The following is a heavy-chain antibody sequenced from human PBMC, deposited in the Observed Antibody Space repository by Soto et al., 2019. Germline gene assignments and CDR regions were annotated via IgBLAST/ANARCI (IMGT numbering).Heavy chain of an antibody. CDR3: AREKGPQQLVFYYYYGMDV. V-gene: IGHV1-18*01. D-gene: IGHD6-13*01. Sequence: ASVKVSCKASGYTFSSIGISWVRQAPGQGLEWMGWISPYKGNTHYAQGLQGRVTMTTDTSTNTAYMELRSLRSDDTAVYYCAREKGPQQLVFYYYYGMDVWGQGTTVTVSS. J-gene: IGHJ6*02. CDR1: GYTFSSIG. CDR2: ISPYKGNT.